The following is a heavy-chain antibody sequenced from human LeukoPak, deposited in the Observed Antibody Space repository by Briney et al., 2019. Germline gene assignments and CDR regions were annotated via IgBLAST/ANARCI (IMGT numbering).Heavy chain of an antibody. D-gene: IGHD3-22*01. J-gene: IGHJ3*02. CDR3: AKHFYDSGLRKAFDI. V-gene: IGHV3-23*01. CDR2: IICSADTT. CDR1: GFTFSSYA. Sequence: PGRSLGLSCEASGFTFSSYAMRGGRQATGKGLEWVSAIICSADTTYFADSVKGRFTTSRDNSKNTLYLQMNSLRVEDTAVFYCAKHFYDSGLRKAFDIWGQGTMVTVSS.